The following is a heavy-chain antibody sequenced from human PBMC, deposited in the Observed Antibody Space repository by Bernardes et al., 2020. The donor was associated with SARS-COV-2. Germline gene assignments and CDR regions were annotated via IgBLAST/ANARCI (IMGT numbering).Heavy chain of an antibody. CDR3: ARGPYDGYYFDY. CDR2: IGTAGDT. CDR1: GFTFSSYD. J-gene: IGHJ4*02. D-gene: IGHD3-16*01. Sequence: GGSLRLSCAASGFTFSSYDMHWVRQATGKGLEWVSAIGTAGDTYYPGSVKGRFTISRENAKNSLYLQMNSLRAGDTAVYYCARGPYDGYYFDYWGQGTLVTVSS. V-gene: IGHV3-13*01.